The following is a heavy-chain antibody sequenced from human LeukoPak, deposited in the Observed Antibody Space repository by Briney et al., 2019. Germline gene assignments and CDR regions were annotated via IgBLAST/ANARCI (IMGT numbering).Heavy chain of an antibody. J-gene: IGHJ5*02. V-gene: IGHV1-69*05. CDR3: ARDVVPAAIGWFDP. D-gene: IGHD2-2*01. CDR1: GGTFSSYA. Sequence: SVKVSCKASGGTFSSYAISWVRQAPGQGLEWMGGIIPIFGTANYAQKFQGRVTITTDESTSTAYMELSSLRSEDTAVYYCARDVVPAAIGWFDPWGQGTLVTVSS. CDR2: IIPIFGTA.